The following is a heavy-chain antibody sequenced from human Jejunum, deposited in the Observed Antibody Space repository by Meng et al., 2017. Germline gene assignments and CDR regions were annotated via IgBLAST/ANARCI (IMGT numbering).Heavy chain of an antibody. D-gene: IGHD4-11*01. CDR2: INDSGST. CDR3: ARGNEYSNYGADF. CDR1: VGSISDYY. V-gene: IGHV4-34*01. J-gene: IGHJ4*02. Sequence: QVKLQQWGAGLWKPSETLSLTCAVYVGSISDYYWTWIRQPPGKGLEWIGEINDSGSTNYNPSLKSRVTISVDTSKSQFYLRVSSVTAADTAVYYCARGNEYSNYGADFWGQGTLVTVSS.